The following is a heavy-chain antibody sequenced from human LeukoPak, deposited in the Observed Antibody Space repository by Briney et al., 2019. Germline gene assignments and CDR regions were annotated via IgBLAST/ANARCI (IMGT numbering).Heavy chain of an antibody. J-gene: IGHJ6*02. Sequence: GGSRRLSCAASGFTVSSNYMSWVRQAPGKGLEWVSVIYSGGSTYYADSVKGRFTISRDNSKNTLYLQMNSLRAEDTAVYYCARDMRDFWSGYYYYGMDVRGQGTTVTVSS. D-gene: IGHD3-3*01. V-gene: IGHV3-53*01. CDR1: GFTVSSNY. CDR3: ARDMRDFWSGYYYYGMDV. CDR2: IYSGGST.